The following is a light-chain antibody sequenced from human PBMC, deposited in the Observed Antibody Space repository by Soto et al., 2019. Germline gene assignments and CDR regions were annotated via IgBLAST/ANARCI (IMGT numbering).Light chain of an antibody. CDR2: YNN. CDR3: AVWDASLSACV. Sequence: QSVLTQPPSASGTAGQVVTISCSGGDSNIGSNSVYWYQHLPRMAPKLLIYYNNQRPSGVPDRFSGSRSGTSASLAIVGLRSEDEAVYYCAVWDASLSACVFGNGTKLTVL. V-gene: IGLV1-47*02. CDR1: DSNIGSNS. J-gene: IGLJ1*01.